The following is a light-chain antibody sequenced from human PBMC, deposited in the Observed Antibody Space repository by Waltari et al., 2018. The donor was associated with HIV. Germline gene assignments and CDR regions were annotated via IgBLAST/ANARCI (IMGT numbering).Light chain of an antibody. V-gene: IGLV1-47*01. CDR3: VGWDSSLSAYV. Sequence: QSVLTQPPSASGTPGQTVTISCSGGSSNIGNDNVYWYQQLPGMTPKLIIYKNYVRPSGVPDRCAGSKSGTSASLAISGLRSEDEADYYCVGWDSSLSAYVFGAGTKVTVL. CDR2: KNY. J-gene: IGLJ1*01. CDR1: SSNIGNDN.